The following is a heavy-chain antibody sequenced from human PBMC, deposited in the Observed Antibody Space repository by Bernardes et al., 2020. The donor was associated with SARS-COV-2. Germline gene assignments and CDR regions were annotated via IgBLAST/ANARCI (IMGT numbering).Heavy chain of an antibody. CDR1: GFTVSVYW. D-gene: IGHD5-12*01. Sequence: VCSLRLSCAASGFTVSVYWMHWVRQAPGKGLVWVARVNSDGSRITYADSVKGRFTISRDNAKNTLYLQMNSLRAEDTAVYYCAREEGYVLGLSYHYYGMDVWGQGTTVTVSS. V-gene: IGHV3-74*03. CDR2: VNSDGSRI. J-gene: IGHJ6*02. CDR3: AREEGYVLGLSYHYYGMDV.